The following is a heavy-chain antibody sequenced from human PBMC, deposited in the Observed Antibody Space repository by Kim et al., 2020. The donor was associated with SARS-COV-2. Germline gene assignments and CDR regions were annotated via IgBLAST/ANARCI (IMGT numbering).Heavy chain of an antibody. CDR1: GGSISSHY. D-gene: IGHD3-10*01. CDR3: ARGPRGLYYFDY. CDR2: IYTSGRN. Sequence: SETLSLTCTVSGGSISSHYWSWIRQPAGKGLEWIGRIYTSGRNNYSPSLKSRVTMLVDTSKNQFSLKLSSVTAADTAVYYCARGPRGLYYFDYWGQGTLVTVSS. J-gene: IGHJ4*02. V-gene: IGHV4-4*07.